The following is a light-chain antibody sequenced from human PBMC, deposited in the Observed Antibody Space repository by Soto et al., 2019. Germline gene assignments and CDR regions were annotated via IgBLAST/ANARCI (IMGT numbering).Light chain of an antibody. CDR2: DAS. CDR1: QGVSSY. V-gene: IGKV3D-11*01. J-gene: IGKJ1*01. CDR3: QQRSNWPPT. Sequence: EIVLTQSPATLSLSPGERATLSCRASQGVSSYLAWYQQKPGQAPRLLIYDASNRATGIPARFSGSGPGTDFTLTISSLEPEDFAVYYCQQRSNWPPTFGQGTKVDI.